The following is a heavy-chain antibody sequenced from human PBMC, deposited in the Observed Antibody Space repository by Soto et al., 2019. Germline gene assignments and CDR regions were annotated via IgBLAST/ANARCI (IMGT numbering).Heavy chain of an antibody. Sequence: PSETLSLTCTVSGGSISRYYWSWIRQPAGRGLEWIGTIYHTGGTHYNPSLKSRLTMSVDTSNDQFSLTLNSLTAADTAVYYCARQVATISYYYYGLDIWGQGTTVTVSS. V-gene: IGHV4-59*04. CDR2: IYHTGGT. CDR3: ARQVATISYYYYGLDI. J-gene: IGHJ6*02. CDR1: GGSISRYY. D-gene: IGHD5-12*01.